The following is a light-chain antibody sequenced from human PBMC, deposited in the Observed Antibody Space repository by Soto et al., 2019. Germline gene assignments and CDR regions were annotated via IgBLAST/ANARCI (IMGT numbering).Light chain of an antibody. Sequence: QSVLNQPASVSGSPGQSITISCTGTSSDVGSYNLVSWYQQHPGKAPKLIIYEVTKRPSGVSNRFSGSKSGNTASLTISGLQAEDEADYHCCSYAGSNTFVFGTGTRSPS. CDR3: CSYAGSNTFV. V-gene: IGLV2-23*02. CDR2: EVT. J-gene: IGLJ1*01. CDR1: SSDVGSYNL.